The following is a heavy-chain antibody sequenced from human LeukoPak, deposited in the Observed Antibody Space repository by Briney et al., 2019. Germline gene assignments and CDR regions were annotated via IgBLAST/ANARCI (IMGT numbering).Heavy chain of an antibody. CDR1: GFSFSGYA. V-gene: IGHV3-30*04. J-gene: IGHJ4*02. D-gene: IGHD3-22*01. Sequence: GGSLRLSCVASGFSFSGYAIHWVRQAPGKGLEWVALISYNGRRKEYADSVKGRFTIDRDNSKNTVYLQMNSLRPDDTAIYFCARQEARNYYYEGLDYWGQGNLVTVSS. CDR2: ISYNGRRK. CDR3: ARQEARNYYYEGLDY.